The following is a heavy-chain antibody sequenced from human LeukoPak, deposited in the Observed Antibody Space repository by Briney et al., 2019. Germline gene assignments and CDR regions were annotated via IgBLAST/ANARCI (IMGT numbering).Heavy chain of an antibody. J-gene: IGHJ5*02. CDR2: IYYSGST. D-gene: IGHD2-2*02. CDR1: GGSISSHY. Sequence: PSETLSLTCTVSGGSISSHYWSWIRQPPGKGLEWIGYIYYSGSTNYNPSLKSRVTISVDTSKNQFSLKLSSVTATDTAVYYCAGGVVPAAILEWFDPWGQGTLVTVSS. V-gene: IGHV4-59*11. CDR3: AGGVVPAAILEWFDP.